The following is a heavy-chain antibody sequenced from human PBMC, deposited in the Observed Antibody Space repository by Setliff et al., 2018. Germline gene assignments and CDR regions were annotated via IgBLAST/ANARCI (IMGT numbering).Heavy chain of an antibody. CDR2: IGGSGGSGGSGGNR. J-gene: IGHJ2*01. Sequence: GGSLRLSCAASGFTFSTYDMRWVRQAPGKGLEWVSAIGGSGGSGGSGGNRYYADSVKGRFTISRDNSKNTLYLEMNSLRDDDTAVYYCAKEARRRDGYNRWYFDLWGRGTLVTVSS. CDR1: GFTFSTYD. V-gene: IGHV3-23*01. D-gene: IGHD2-21*01. CDR3: AKEARRRDGYNRWYFDL.